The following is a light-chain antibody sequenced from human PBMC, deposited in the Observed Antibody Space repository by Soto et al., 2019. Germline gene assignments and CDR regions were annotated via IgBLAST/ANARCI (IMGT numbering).Light chain of an antibody. CDR1: SSDVGRYDY. V-gene: IGLV2-14*01. CDR2: DVT. CDR3: SSYTTNSVVI. Sequence: QSALTQPASVSGSPGQSITISCTGTSSDVGRYDYVSWSQQHPGRAPKLLIYDVTNRPSGVSTRFSGSKSGDTASLTISGLQPEDEADYYCSSYTTNSVVIFGGGTKLTV. J-gene: IGLJ2*01.